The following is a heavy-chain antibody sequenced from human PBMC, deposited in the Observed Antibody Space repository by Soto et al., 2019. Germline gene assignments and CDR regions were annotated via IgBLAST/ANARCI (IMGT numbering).Heavy chain of an antibody. CDR1: GFNFPAYA. V-gene: IGHV3-23*01. J-gene: IGHJ3*02. CDR3: AKDFIANNGVWEPFDM. D-gene: IGHD2-8*01. CDR2: LVGSGGDI. Sequence: PGGSLRLTCAASGFNFPAYAMNWVRQAPGKGLQWVSGLVGSGGDINYADSVRGRFTVSRGNSRNTLYLQMNSLRDEDTAIYYCAKDFIANNGVWEPFDMWGRGTKVTVSS.